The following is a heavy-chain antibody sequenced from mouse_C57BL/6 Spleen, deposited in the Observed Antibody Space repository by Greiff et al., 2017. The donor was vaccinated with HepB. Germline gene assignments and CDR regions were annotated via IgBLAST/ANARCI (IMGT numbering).Heavy chain of an antibody. Sequence: QVQLQQSGAELVKPGASVKLSCKASGYTFTSYWMQWVKQRPGQGLEWIGEIDPSDSYTNYNQKFKGKATLTVDTSSSTAYMQLSSLTSEDSAVYYCDTVVATRGYWGQGTTLTVSS. J-gene: IGHJ2*01. D-gene: IGHD1-1*01. CDR1: GYTFTSYW. V-gene: IGHV1-50*01. CDR2: IDPSDSYT. CDR3: DTVVATRGY.